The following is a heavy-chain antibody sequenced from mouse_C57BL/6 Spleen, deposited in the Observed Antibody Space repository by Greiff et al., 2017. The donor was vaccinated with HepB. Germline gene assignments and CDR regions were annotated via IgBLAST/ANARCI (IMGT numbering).Heavy chain of an antibody. CDR2: IDPEDGET. CDR1: GFNIKDYY. Sequence: EVHLVESGAELVKPGASVKLSCTASGFNIKDYYMHWVKQRTEQGLEWIGRIDPEDGETKYAPKFQGKATITADTSSNTAYLQLSSLTSEDTAVYYCARDYGNPYWYFDVWGTGTTVTVSS. J-gene: IGHJ1*03. D-gene: IGHD2-1*01. V-gene: IGHV14-2*01. CDR3: ARDYGNPYWYFDV.